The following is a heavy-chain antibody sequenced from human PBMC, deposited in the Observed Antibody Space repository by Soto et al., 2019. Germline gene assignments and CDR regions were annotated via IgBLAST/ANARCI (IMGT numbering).Heavy chain of an antibody. Sequence: QVQLVESGGGVVQPGRSLRLSCAASGFTFSSYGMHWVRQAPGKGLEWVAIISYDAINKYYADSVKVRFTISRDNSKNTLYLQMKSLRAEDTAVYYCAKSLYNWNDGFFDYWGQGTLVTVSS. CDR3: AKSLYNWNDGFFDY. D-gene: IGHD1-1*01. CDR1: GFTFSSYG. V-gene: IGHV3-30*18. CDR2: ISYDAINK. J-gene: IGHJ4*02.